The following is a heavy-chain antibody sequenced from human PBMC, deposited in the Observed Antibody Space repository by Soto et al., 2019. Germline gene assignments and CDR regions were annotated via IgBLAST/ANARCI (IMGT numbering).Heavy chain of an antibody. CDR3: ARGTAASGGGFEF. J-gene: IGHJ3*01. D-gene: IGHD6-25*01. CDR1: GFICSSYD. CDR2: ILVGGST. V-gene: IGHV3-23*01. Sequence: CGSLRLSCSVSGFICSSYDMSWVRQAPGKGLEWVSTILVGGSTHYEDCVKGRVTISRDTAKNTVYLQMNSLTAGDTAFYYGARGTAASGGGFEFYGQGTMVTVSS.